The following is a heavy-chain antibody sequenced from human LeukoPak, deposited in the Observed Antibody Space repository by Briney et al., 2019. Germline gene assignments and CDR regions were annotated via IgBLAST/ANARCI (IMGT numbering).Heavy chain of an antibody. Sequence: GGSLRLSCTASEFTVSSNYMSWVRQAPGKGLEWVSSISDSGGSTYYTDSVKGRFTISRDNSKNTLYLQMNSLRAEDTAVYYCAKSPYGAGDIFDFWGQGTLVTVSS. CDR2: ISDSGGST. J-gene: IGHJ4*02. V-gene: IGHV3-23*01. CDR3: AKSPYGAGDIFDF. D-gene: IGHD2-15*01. CDR1: EFTVSSNY.